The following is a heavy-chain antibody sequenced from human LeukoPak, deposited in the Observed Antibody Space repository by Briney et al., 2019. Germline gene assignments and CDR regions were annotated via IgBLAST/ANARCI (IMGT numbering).Heavy chain of an antibody. CDR2: VSAYNGNT. V-gene: IGHV1-18*01. J-gene: IGHJ5*02. CDR1: GYTFTSYG. Sequence: ASVKASCKASGYTFTSYGISWVRQAPGQEGEWMRWVSAYNGNTNYAQKLQASVTMTTTTSTRLANMELRNLRSDDSAVYYCARVRANWFDPWGQGTLVTVSS. D-gene: IGHD4-17*01. CDR3: ARVRANWFDP.